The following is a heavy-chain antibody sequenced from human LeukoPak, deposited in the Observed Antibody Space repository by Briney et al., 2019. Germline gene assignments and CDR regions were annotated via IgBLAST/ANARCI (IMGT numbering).Heavy chain of an antibody. J-gene: IGHJ4*02. CDR2: ISGSGGST. CDR3: AKVLGYSYGFGY. Sequence: GGSLRLSCAASGFTFSSYAMSWVRQAPGRGLEWVSAISGSGGSTYYADSVKGRFTISRDNSKNTLYLQLNSLRAEDTAVYYCAKVLGYSYGFGYWGQGTLVTVSS. V-gene: IGHV3-23*01. D-gene: IGHD5-18*01. CDR1: GFTFSSYA.